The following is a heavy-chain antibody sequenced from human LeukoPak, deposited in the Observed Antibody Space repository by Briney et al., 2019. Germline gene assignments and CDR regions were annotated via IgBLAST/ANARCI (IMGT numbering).Heavy chain of an antibody. CDR3: ARDRPNSYQPGGY. CDR1: EFTFSSHS. J-gene: IGHJ4*02. V-gene: IGHV3-21*01. Sequence: GGSLRLSCAASEFTFSSHSMNWVRQAPGKGLEWVSSISRSGGSIYYADSLKGRFTISRDNAKNSLYLQMNSLRADDTAVYYCARDRPNSYQPGGYWGQGTLVTVSS. D-gene: IGHD2-2*01. CDR2: ISRSGGSI.